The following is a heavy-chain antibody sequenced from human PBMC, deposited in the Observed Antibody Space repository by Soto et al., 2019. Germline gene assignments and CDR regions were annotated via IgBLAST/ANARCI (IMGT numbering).Heavy chain of an antibody. V-gene: IGHV2-26*01. CDR1: GFSLSNARMG. CDR3: ARTPPGPGRSYYFDY. CDR2: IFSNDEK. Sequence: SGPTLVNPTETLTLTFTVSGFSLSNARMGVSWIRQPPGKALEWLAHIFSNDEKSYSTSLKSRLTISKDTSKSQVVLTMTNMDPVDTATYYCARTPPGPGRSYYFDYWGQGTLVTVSS. J-gene: IGHJ4*02. D-gene: IGHD1-26*01.